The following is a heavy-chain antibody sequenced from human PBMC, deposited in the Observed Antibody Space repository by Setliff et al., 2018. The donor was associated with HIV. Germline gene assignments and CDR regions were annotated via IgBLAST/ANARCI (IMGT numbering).Heavy chain of an antibody. Sequence: SETLSLTCAVHGGSLSGDYWSWIRQPPGKGLEWIGEINQSGSTNYNPSLKSRVIISVDTSKNQLSLKLSSVTAADTAMYYCARGRGRTFYYDSSGSRAFDIWGQGTMVT. J-gene: IGHJ3*02. CDR2: INQSGST. D-gene: IGHD3-22*01. CDR1: GGSLSGDY. CDR3: ARGRGRTFYYDSSGSRAFDI. V-gene: IGHV4-34*01.